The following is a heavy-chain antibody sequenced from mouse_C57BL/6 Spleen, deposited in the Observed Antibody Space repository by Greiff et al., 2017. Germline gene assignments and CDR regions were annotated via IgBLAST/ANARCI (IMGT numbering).Heavy chain of an antibody. V-gene: IGHV5-4*01. J-gene: IGHJ2*01. CDR2: ISDGGSYT. Sequence: EVKLMESGGGLVKPGGSLKLSCAASGFTFSSYAMSWVRQTPEKRLEWVATISDGGSYTYYPDNVKGRFTISRDNAKHNLYLQMSHLKSEDTAMYYCARDPHYGSSSYYFDYWGQGTTRTVSS. CDR3: ARDPHYGSSSYYFDY. D-gene: IGHD1-1*01. CDR1: GFTFSSYA.